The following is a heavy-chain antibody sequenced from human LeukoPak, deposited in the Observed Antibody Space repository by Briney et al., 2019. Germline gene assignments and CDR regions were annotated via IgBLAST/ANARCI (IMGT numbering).Heavy chain of an antibody. CDR3: ARVSITMIVVVITGDAFDI. D-gene: IGHD3-22*01. J-gene: IGHJ3*02. CDR1: GYTFTGYY. V-gene: IGHV1-2*02. CDR2: INPNSGGT. Sequence: ASVKVSCKASGYTFTGYYMHWVRRAPGQGLEWMGWINPNSGGTNYAQKFQGRVTMTRNTSISTAYMELSRLRSDDTAVYYCARVSITMIVVVITGDAFDIWGQGTMVTVSS.